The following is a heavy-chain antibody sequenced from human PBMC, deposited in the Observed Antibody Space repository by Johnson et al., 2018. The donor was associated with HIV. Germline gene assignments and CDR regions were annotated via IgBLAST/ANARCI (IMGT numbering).Heavy chain of an antibody. J-gene: IGHJ3*02. CDR2: IWYDGSNE. CDR3: AKGGWGGENSDHYAFDI. V-gene: IGHV3-33*06. Sequence: VQLVESGGGLVQPGRSVRLYCAASGFIFSTYGMHWVRQAPGKGLEWVAVIWYDGSNEHYADSVKGRFTISRDNSKNTLYLQMNSLRAEATAVYYCAKGGWGGENSDHYAFDIWGQGTMVIVSS. CDR1: GFIFSTYG. D-gene: IGHD3-16*01.